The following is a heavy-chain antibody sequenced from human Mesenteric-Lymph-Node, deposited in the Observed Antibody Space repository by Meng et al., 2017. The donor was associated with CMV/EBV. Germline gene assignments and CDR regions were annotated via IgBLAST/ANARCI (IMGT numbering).Heavy chain of an antibody. J-gene: IGHJ3*02. CDR1: GFTFSSYW. Sequence: GESLKISCAASGFTFSSYWMSWVRQAPGKGLEWVSHISSSSTTIYYADSVKGRFTISRDNAKNSLYLQMNSLRAEDTAVYYCARLRGGGCSSTTCSNAFDIWGQGTMVTVSS. CDR3: ARLRGGGCSSTTCSNAFDI. V-gene: IGHV3-48*04. D-gene: IGHD2-2*01. CDR2: ISSSSTTI.